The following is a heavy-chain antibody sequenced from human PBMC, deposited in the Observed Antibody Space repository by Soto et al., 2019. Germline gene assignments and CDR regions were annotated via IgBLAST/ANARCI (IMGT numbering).Heavy chain of an antibody. CDR1: GGSISSGDYY. V-gene: IGHV4-30-4*01. D-gene: IGHD2-15*01. Sequence: PSETLSLTCTVSGGSISSGDYYWSWIRQPPGKGLEWVGYIYYSGSTYYNPSLKSRVTISVDTAKNQFSLKLSSVTAADTAVYYCARKALVVAATPLYHYGMDVWSQRTTVTVSS. J-gene: IGHJ6*02. CDR2: IYYSGST. CDR3: ARKALVVAATPLYHYGMDV.